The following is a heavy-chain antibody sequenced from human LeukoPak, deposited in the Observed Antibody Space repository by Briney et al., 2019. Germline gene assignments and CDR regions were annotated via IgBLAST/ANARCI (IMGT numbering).Heavy chain of an antibody. CDR1: GYTFTGYY. D-gene: IGHD3-22*01. CDR2: INPNSGGT. V-gene: IGHV1-2*02. CDR3: AGTLYYYDSSGTHAFDI. J-gene: IGHJ3*02. Sequence: ASVKVFCKASGYTFTGYYMHWVRQAPGQGLEWMGWINPNSGGTNYAQKFQGRVTMTRDTSISTAYMELSRLRSDDTAVYYCAGTLYYYDSSGTHAFDIWGQGTMVTVSS.